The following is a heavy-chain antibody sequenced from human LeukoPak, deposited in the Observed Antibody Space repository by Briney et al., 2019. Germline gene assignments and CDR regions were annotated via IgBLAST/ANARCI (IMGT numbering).Heavy chain of an antibody. D-gene: IGHD1-1*01. Sequence: GGSLRLSCAASGFTFSRYWMHWVRQPPGKGLVWVSRANSDGSSTSYADSVKGRFTISRDNAKNTLYLQMNSLTVEDTAVYYCARDAGTWGYGYNFDCWGQGTLVTVSS. CDR1: GFTFSRYW. V-gene: IGHV3-74*01. CDR3: ARDAGTWGYGYNFDC. J-gene: IGHJ4*02. CDR2: ANSDGSST.